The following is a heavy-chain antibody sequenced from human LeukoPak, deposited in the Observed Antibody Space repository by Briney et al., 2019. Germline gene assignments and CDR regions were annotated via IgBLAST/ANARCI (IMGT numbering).Heavy chain of an antibody. CDR1: GGSISDYY. D-gene: IGHD3-22*01. Sequence: PSETLSLSCTVSGGSISDYYWNWIRQPPGKGLEWIGYIYYSGSTNYNPSLRGRVTISVDTSKNQFSLKLSSVTAADTAVYYCAHSSSGRMDAFDIWG. CDR3: AHSSSGRMDAFDI. J-gene: IGHJ3*02. CDR2: IYYSGST. V-gene: IGHV4-59*08.